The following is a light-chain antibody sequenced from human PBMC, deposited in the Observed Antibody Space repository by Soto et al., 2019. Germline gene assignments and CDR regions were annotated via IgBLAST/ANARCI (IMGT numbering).Light chain of an antibody. CDR3: QQYGNSPRT. CDR2: GSS. J-gene: IGKJ1*01. CDR1: QKGRSTY. V-gene: IGKV3-20*01. Sequence: EIVLTQSPGTLSLSPGERATLSCRASQKGRSTYLTWYQQKPGQATRLLIYGSSNRATGIPDRFSGSGSGTDFTLTISRLEPEDFAVYYCQQYGNSPRTFGQGTKVEIK.